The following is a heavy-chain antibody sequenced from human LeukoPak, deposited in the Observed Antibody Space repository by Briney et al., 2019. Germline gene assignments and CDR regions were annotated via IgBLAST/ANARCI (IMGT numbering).Heavy chain of an antibody. CDR1: GGSINSGDYY. Sequence: SETLSLTCTVSGGSINSGDYYWSWIRQPPGKGLEWIGYIYYSGSTYYNPSLESRITISVDTSKNQFSLKMTSVTAADTAVYYCARPLTSAGYFDLWGGGTLFTVSS. D-gene: IGHD4/OR15-4a*01. CDR2: IYYSGST. J-gene: IGHJ2*01. CDR3: ARPLTSAGYFDL. V-gene: IGHV4-30-4*01.